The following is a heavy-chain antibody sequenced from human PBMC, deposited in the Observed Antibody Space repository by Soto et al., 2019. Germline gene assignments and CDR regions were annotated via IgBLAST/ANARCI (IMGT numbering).Heavy chain of an antibody. J-gene: IGHJ3*02. Sequence: ASVKVSCKASGYTFTSYGISWVRQAPGQGLEWMGWISAYNGNTNYAQKLQGRVTMTTDTSTSTAYMELRSLRSDDTAVYYCARSVDTIFVAFVYAFDIWGQGTMVTVSS. CDR2: ISAYNGNT. D-gene: IGHD3-3*01. CDR1: GYTFTSYG. CDR3: ARSVDTIFVAFVYAFDI. V-gene: IGHV1-18*01.